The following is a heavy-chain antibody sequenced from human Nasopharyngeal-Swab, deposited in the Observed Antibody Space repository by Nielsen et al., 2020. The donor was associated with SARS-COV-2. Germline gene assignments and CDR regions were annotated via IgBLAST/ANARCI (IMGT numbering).Heavy chain of an antibody. CDR2: TSSRSGDI. Sequence: WIRQPPGKGLEWVSSTSSRSGDISYTDSVKGRFSISRDNAKNSLYLQMNSLKTENTAVYYCTTGRPGIAVAGTDYWGQGTLVTVSS. V-gene: IGHV3-21*03. D-gene: IGHD6-19*01. J-gene: IGHJ4*02. CDR3: TTGRPGIAVAGTDY.